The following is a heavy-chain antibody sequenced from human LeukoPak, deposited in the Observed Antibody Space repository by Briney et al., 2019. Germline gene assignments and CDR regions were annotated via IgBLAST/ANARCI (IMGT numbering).Heavy chain of an antibody. CDR2: ICRSISYT. D-gene: IGHD3-10*01. Sequence: GGSLRLSCAASGFTFSDYYMSWVRQAPGKGLEWVSYICRSISYTNYADSVKGRFTISRDNAKNSLYLQMNKLRAEDTAVYYCARVLTMVRGVIITSGGFQHWGQGTLVTVSS. V-gene: IGHV3-11*05. J-gene: IGHJ1*01. CDR3: ARVLTMVRGVIITSGGFQH. CDR1: GFTFSDYY.